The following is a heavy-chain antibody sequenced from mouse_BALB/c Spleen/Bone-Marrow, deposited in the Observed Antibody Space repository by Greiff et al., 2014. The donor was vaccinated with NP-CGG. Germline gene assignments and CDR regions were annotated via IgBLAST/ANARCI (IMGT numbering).Heavy chain of an antibody. CDR1: GFTFSSYG. V-gene: IGHV5-6*01. D-gene: IGHD1-1*01. CDR3: ASTITTVVAEDAMDY. Sequence: VQLKESGGDLVKPGGSLKLSCAASGFTFSSYGMSWVRQTPDKRLEWVATISSGGSYTYYPDSVKGRFTISRDNAKNTLYLQMSSLKSEDTAMYYCASTITTVVAEDAMDYWGQGTTVTVSS. J-gene: IGHJ4*01. CDR2: ISSGGSYT.